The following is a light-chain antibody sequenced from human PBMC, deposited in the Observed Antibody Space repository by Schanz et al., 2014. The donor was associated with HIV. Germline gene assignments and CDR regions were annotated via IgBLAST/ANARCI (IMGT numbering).Light chain of an antibody. Sequence: QSALTQPASVSGSPGQSITISCTGTSSDVGGYKYVSWYQQDPGKAPKLMIYDVSNRPSGVSNRFSGSKSGNTASLTISGLQAEDEAVYYCSSYTTSSTLVFGGGTKLTVL. CDR3: SSYTTSSTLV. V-gene: IGLV2-14*01. J-gene: IGLJ2*01. CDR2: DVS. CDR1: SSDVGGYKY.